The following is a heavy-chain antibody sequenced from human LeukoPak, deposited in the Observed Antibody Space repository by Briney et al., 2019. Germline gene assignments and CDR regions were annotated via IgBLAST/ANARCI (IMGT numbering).Heavy chain of an antibody. Sequence: SETLSLTCTVSGASVSSASYWTWIRQPPGKGVEWIAHIYNGVNTNYNPSLKSRVTISVDTSKNQFSLKLSSVTAADTAVYYCASSWGYYDSSGYPEGAFDIWGQGTMVTVSS. V-gene: IGHV4-61*01. CDR1: GASVSSASY. CDR2: IYNGVNT. CDR3: ASSWGYYDSSGYPEGAFDI. D-gene: IGHD3-22*01. J-gene: IGHJ3*02.